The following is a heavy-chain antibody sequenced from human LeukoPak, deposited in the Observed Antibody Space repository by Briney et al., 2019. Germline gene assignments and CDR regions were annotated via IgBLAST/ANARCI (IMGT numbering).Heavy chain of an antibody. Sequence: ASVKVSCKASGYTFTGYYMHWVRQAPGQGLEWMGWINPDSGGTKYAQKFQGRVTMTRDTSISTAYVELRRLRSDDTAVYYCARDISWFGESNPFHWGQGTLVTVSS. J-gene: IGHJ4*02. V-gene: IGHV1-2*02. CDR2: INPDSGGT. D-gene: IGHD3-10*01. CDR1: GYTFTGYY. CDR3: ARDISWFGESNPFH.